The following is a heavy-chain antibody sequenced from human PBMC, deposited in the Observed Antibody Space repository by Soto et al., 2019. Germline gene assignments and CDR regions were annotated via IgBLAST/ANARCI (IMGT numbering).Heavy chain of an antibody. D-gene: IGHD6-19*01. J-gene: IGHJ3*02. CDR2: INPTGSP. Sequence: SETLSLTCVVYGGSLTGYYWSWIRQPPGRGLEWIGEINPTGSPKYNPSLMSRVTISVDTSKNQFSMKLSSVTAADTAVFYCARSTEQWLVDDFDIWGQATMVTV. CDR3: ARSTEQWLVDDFDI. CDR1: GGSLTGYY. V-gene: IGHV4-34*01.